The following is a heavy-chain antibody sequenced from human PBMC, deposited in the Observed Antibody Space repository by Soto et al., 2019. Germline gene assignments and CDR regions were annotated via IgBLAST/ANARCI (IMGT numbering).Heavy chain of an antibody. CDR3: ARGRDIAAAGRYWYFDL. D-gene: IGHD6-13*01. CDR1: GGTFSSYA. J-gene: IGHJ2*01. Sequence: QVQLVQSGAEVKKPGSSVKVSCKTSGGTFSSYAISWVRQAPGQRLEWMGGIIPIYGTTNYAQKFQGRVTITADESTSTAYMELSTLRSEDTAVYYCARGRDIAAAGRYWYFDLWGRGTLVTVSS. V-gene: IGHV1-69*12. CDR2: IIPIYGTT.